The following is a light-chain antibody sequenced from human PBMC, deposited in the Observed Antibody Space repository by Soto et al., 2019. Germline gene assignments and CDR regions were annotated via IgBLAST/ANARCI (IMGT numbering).Light chain of an antibody. J-gene: IGLJ1*01. V-gene: IGLV2-14*01. CDR3: SSYTSSSTLCV. Sequence: QSALTQPASVSGSPGQSITISCTGTSSDVGGYNYVSWYQQHPGKAPKLMLYEVSNRPSGISNRFSGSKSGNTASLTIFGLQAEDEADYYCSSYTSSSTLCVFGPGTKVTV. CDR2: EVS. CDR1: SSDVGGYNY.